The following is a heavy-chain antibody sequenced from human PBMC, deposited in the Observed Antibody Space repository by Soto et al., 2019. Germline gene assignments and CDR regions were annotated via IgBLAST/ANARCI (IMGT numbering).Heavy chain of an antibody. D-gene: IGHD2-2*01. Sequence: QVQLVQSGAEVKKPGSSVKVSCKASGGNFSSYAISWVRQAPGQGLEWMGGIIPISGTANYAQKFQGRVTITADESTSTAYMGLSSLRSEDTAVYYCARTQGSSTSLEIYYYYYYGMDVWGQGTRVTVSS. CDR2: IIPISGTA. V-gene: IGHV1-69*01. J-gene: IGHJ6*02. CDR1: GGNFSSYA. CDR3: ARTQGSSTSLEIYYYYYYGMDV.